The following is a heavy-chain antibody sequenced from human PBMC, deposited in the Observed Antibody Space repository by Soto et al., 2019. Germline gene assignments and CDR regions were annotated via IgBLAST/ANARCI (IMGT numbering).Heavy chain of an antibody. CDR3: ARGQAQWLVRFWFDP. D-gene: IGHD6-19*01. J-gene: IGHJ5*02. CDR1: GGSFSGYY. Sequence: SETLSLTRAVYGGSFSGYYWSWIRQPPGKGLEWIGEINHSGSTNYNPSLKSRVTISVDTSKNQFSLKLSSVTAADTAVYYCARGQAQWLVRFWFDPWGQGTLVTVSS. V-gene: IGHV4-34*01. CDR2: INHSGST.